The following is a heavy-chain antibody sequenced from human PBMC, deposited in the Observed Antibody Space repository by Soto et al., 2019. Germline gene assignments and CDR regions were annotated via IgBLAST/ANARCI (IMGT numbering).Heavy chain of an antibody. D-gene: IGHD3-9*01. J-gene: IGHJ5*02. CDR2: TYYSGST. CDR3: ARVLFYDILTGPPTNWFDP. Sequence: SETLSLTCTVSGGSISSGDYYWSWIRQPPGKGLEWIGYTYYSGSTNYNPSLKSRVTISVDTSKNQFSLKLSSVTAADTAVYYCARVLFYDILTGPPTNWFDPWGQGTLVTVSS. V-gene: IGHV4-61*08. CDR1: GGSISSGDYY.